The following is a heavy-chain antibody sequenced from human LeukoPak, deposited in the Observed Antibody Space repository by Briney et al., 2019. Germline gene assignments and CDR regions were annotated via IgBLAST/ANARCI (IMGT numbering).Heavy chain of an antibody. CDR2: INPNSGGT. V-gene: IGHV1-2*02. CDR1: GYTFTGYY. CDR3: ARRWFGELTFDY. Sequence: ASVKVSCKASGYTFTGYYMHWVRQAPGQGREWMGWINPNSGGTNYAQKFQGRVTMTRDTSISTPYVELSRLRSDDTAVYYCARRWFGELTFDYWGQGTLVTVSS. D-gene: IGHD3-10*01. J-gene: IGHJ4*02.